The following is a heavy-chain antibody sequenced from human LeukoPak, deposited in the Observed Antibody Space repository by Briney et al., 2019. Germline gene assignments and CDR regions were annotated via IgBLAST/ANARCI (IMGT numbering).Heavy chain of an antibody. CDR1: GITFSSYG. V-gene: IGHV3-48*04. J-gene: IGHJ6*03. CDR2: ISSSGSTI. Sequence: GGSLRLSCAASGITFSSYGMSWVRQAPGKGLEWVSYISSSGSTIYYADSVKGRFTISRDNAKNSLYLQMNSLRAEDTAVYYCARDPYYYYMDVWGKGTTVTVSS. CDR3: ARDPYYYYMDV.